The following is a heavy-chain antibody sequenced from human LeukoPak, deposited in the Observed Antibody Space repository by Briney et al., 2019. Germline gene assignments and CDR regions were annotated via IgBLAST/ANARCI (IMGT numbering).Heavy chain of an antibody. D-gene: IGHD4-23*01. CDR1: GFILSTYG. Sequence: GGSLRLSCAASGFILSTYGMSWVRLAPGKGLEWVSGISGSGGNTNSADSVKGRFTISRDNSKKTLYLQMDSLRAEDTSVYYCSRGHGYGGVEGYYYYHGMDVWGQGTTVTVSS. J-gene: IGHJ6*02. V-gene: IGHV3-23*01. CDR2: ISGSGGNT. CDR3: SRGHGYGGVEGYYYYHGMDV.